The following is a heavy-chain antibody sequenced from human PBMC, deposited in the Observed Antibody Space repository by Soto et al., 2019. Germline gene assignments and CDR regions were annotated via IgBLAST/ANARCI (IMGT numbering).Heavy chain of an antibody. D-gene: IGHD6-13*01. CDR2: IFSNDEK. V-gene: IGHV2-26*01. Sequence: GSGPTLVNPTETLTLTCTVSGFSLSNARMGVSWIRQPPGKALEWLAHIFSNDEKSYSTSLKSRLTISKDTSKSQVVLTMTNMDPVDTATYYCARIILGAAAGSGWLDPWGQGTLVTVSS. J-gene: IGHJ5*02. CDR3: ARIILGAAAGSGWLDP. CDR1: GFSLSNARMG.